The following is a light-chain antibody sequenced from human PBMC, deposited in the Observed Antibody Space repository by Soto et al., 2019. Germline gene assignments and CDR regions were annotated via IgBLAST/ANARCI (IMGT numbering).Light chain of an antibody. Sequence: DIQMTQSPSSLSSSVVDMVTITWRASQSISSYLNWYQQKPGKAPKVLISSASNLQSGVPSRFSGTGSGTDFTLTISNLQPEDFATYYCQQSYSTPRTFGQGTKVDI. CDR3: QQSYSTPRT. J-gene: IGKJ1*01. CDR1: QSISSY. V-gene: IGKV1-39*01. CDR2: SAS.